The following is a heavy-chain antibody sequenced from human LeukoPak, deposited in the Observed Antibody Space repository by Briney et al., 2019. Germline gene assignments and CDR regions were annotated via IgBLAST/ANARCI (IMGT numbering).Heavy chain of an antibody. CDR2: INHSGST. J-gene: IGHJ6*03. Sequence: SETLSLTCAVYGGSFSGYYWSWIRQPPGKGLEWIGEINHSGSTNYNPSLKSRVTISVDTSKNQFSLKLSSVTAADTAVYYCARGNSGYDRNAYYYYYYMDVWGKGTTVTVSS. D-gene: IGHD5-12*01. CDR3: ARGNSGYDRNAYYYYYYMDV. V-gene: IGHV4-34*01. CDR1: GGSFSGYY.